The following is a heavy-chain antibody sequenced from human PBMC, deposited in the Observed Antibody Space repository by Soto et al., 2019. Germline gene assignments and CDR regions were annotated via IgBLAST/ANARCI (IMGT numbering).Heavy chain of an antibody. V-gene: IGHV3-21*01. CDR2: ISSSISYI. CDR1: GFTFSSYS. CDR3: ARDQPGYSYGYGLGY. D-gene: IGHD5-18*01. Sequence: PGGSLRLSCAASGFTFSSYSMNWVRQAPGKGLEWVSSISSSISYIYYADSVKGRFTISRDNAKNSLYLQMNSLRAEDTAVYYCARDQPGYSYGYGLGYWGQGTLVTVS. J-gene: IGHJ4*02.